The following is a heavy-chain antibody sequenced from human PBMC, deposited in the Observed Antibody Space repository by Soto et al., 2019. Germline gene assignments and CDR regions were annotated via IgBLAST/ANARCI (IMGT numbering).Heavy chain of an antibody. J-gene: IGHJ4*02. Sequence: GGSLRLSCAASGFTFSDYEVNWVRQAPGKGLEWPSYISSSGSSKYYADSVKGRFTISRDNARNSLYLQMNSLRAEDTAIYYCARGVRADYWGQGTLVTVSS. V-gene: IGHV3-48*03. CDR1: GFTFSDYE. CDR2: ISSSGSSK. D-gene: IGHD3-10*01. CDR3: ARGVRADY.